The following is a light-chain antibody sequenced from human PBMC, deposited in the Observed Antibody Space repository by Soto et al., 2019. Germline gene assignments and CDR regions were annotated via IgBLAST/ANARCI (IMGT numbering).Light chain of an antibody. Sequence: DIQMTQSPSSLSASVGDRVAITCRASQAITNYLVWLQQRPGKAPKSLIYDASTLQSGVPSRFNGSGSGTHFTLTISSLQPEDCATYYCQQYHSYPITFGQGTRLDIK. CDR1: QAITNY. V-gene: IGKV1-16*01. CDR2: DAS. J-gene: IGKJ5*01. CDR3: QQYHSYPIT.